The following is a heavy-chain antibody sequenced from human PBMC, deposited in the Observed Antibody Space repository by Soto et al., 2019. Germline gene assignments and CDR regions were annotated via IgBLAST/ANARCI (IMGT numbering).Heavy chain of an antibody. CDR2: ISSDGSNK. D-gene: IGHD3-9*01. J-gene: IGHJ6*02. CDR1: GFTFSSYA. CDR3: ARGRGRADLLPGYMDV. Sequence: QVQLVESGGGVVQPGRSLRLSCAASGFTFSSYAMHWVRQAPGKGLEWVAVISSDGSNKYYADSVKGRFTISRDNSKNTLYLRMNSLRAGHTDVYYCARGRGRADLLPGYMDVWGQVTTVTVSS. V-gene: IGHV3-30-3*01.